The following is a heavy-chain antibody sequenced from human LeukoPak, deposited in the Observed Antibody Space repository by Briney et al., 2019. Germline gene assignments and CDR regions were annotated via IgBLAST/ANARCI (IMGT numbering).Heavy chain of an antibody. D-gene: IGHD6-19*01. V-gene: IGHV1-46*01. CDR1: GYTFTSYY. J-gene: IGHJ1*01. Sequence: ASVKVSCKTSGYTFTSYYMHWVRQAPGQGLEWMGIINPSGGSTSYAQKFQGRVTMTRDMSTSTVYMELSSLRSEDTAVYYCARGPVVQWLSKLRGPPAEYFQHWGQGTLVTVSS. CDR2: INPSGGST. CDR3: ARGPVVQWLSKLRGPPAEYFQH.